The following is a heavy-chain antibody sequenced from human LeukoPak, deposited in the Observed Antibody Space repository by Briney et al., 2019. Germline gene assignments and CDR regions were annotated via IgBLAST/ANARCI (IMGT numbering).Heavy chain of an antibody. D-gene: IGHD4-17*01. CDR2: ISVSGGST. CDR3: AKRSVTTARSLDP. V-gene: IGHV3-23*01. J-gene: IGHJ5*02. Sequence: GGSLRLSCAASGFTFSSYAMSWVRQAPGKGLEWVSAISVSGGSTNYADSVKGRFTISRDNSKNTLYLQMNSLRAEDPAVFYDAKRSVTTARSLDPWGQGTLVTVSS. CDR1: GFTFSSYA.